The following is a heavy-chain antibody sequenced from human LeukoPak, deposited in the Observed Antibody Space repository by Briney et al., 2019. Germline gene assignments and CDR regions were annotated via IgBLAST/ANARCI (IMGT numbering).Heavy chain of an antibody. V-gene: IGHV4-59*01. J-gene: IGHJ4*02. D-gene: IGHD6-6*01. CDR3: ARGWALAAHFDY. CDR1: GGSISSYY. Sequence: SSETLSLTCTVSGGSISSYYWSWIRQPPGKGLEWIGYIYYSGSTNYNPSLKSRVTISVDTSKNQFSLKLSSVTAADTAVYYCARGWALAAHFDYWGQGTLVTVSS. CDR2: IYYSGST.